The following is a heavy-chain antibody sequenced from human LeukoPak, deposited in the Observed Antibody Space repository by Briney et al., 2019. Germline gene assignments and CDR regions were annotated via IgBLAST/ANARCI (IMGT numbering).Heavy chain of an antibody. Sequence: GGSLRLSCAASGFTFSSYAMSWVRQAPGKGLEWVSAISGSGGSTYYADSVKGRFTISRDNSKNTLYLQMNSLRAEDTAVYYCAKDKRPSWVGSGSSDWGQGTLVTVSS. D-gene: IGHD3-10*01. J-gene: IGHJ4*02. CDR1: GFTFSSYA. V-gene: IGHV3-23*01. CDR3: AKDKRPSWVGSGSSD. CDR2: ISGSGGST.